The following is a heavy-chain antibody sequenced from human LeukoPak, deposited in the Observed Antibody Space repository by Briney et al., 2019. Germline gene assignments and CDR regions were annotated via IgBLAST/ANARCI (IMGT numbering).Heavy chain of an antibody. V-gene: IGHV4-61*02. CDR2: IYTSGST. J-gene: IGHJ2*01. CDR1: GGSISSGSYY. Sequence: KTSQTLSLTCTVSGGSISSGSYYWSWIRQPAGKGLEWIGRIYTSGSTNYNPSLKSRVTISVDTSKNQFSLKLSSVTAADTAVYYCARDPQDYGGNSGLYFDLWGRGTLVTVSS. CDR3: ARDPQDYGGNSGLYFDL. D-gene: IGHD4-23*01.